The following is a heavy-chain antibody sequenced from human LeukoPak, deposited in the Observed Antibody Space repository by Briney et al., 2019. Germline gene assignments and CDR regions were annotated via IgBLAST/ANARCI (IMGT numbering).Heavy chain of an antibody. V-gene: IGHV4-34*01. D-gene: IGHD1-26*01. Sequence: SETLSLTCAVYGGSFSGYYWSWIRQPPGKGLEWIGEINHSGSTNYNPPIKSRATISVDTSKNQFSLKLSSVTAADTAVYYCARSRIVGASPFDYWGQGTLVTVSS. CDR2: INHSGST. CDR3: ARSRIVGASPFDY. J-gene: IGHJ4*02. CDR1: GGSFSGYY.